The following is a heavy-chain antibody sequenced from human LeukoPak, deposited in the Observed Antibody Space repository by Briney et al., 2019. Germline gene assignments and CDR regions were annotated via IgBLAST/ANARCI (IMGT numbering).Heavy chain of an antibody. J-gene: IGHJ4*02. V-gene: IGHV4-38-2*02. D-gene: IGHD1-26*01. CDR2: IHDNGIT. CDR3: ARFGRGTYGPVAY. CDR1: GYSISSGYY. Sequence: PSETLSLTCTVSGYSISSGYYWGWIRQPPGKGLEWIGSIHDNGITYYNPSLKSRVTMSVDTSKNQFSLNLNSVAAADTAVYYCARFGRGTYGPVAYWGQGTLVTVSS.